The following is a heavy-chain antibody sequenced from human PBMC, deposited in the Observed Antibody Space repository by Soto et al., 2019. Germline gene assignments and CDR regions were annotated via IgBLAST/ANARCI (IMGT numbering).Heavy chain of an antibody. CDR1: GFTFSSYG. V-gene: IGHV3-30*18. J-gene: IGHJ4*02. CDR2: ISYDGSNK. D-gene: IGHD6-19*01. CDR3: AKVGGSSGRTYYFDY. Sequence: GGSLRLSCAASGFTFSSYGMHWVRQAPGKGLEWVAVISYDGSNKYYADSVKGRFTISRDNSKNTLYLQMNSLRAEDTAVYYCAKVGGSSGRTYYFDYWGQGTLVTVSS.